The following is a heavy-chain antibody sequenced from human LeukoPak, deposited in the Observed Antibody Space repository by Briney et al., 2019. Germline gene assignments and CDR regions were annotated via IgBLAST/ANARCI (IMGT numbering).Heavy chain of an antibody. Sequence: GGSLRLSCAASGFTFSSYAMSWVRQAPGKGLEWVAVIWYDGSNKYYADSVKGRFTISRDNSKNTLYLQMNSLRAEDTAVYYCARGSITMIVGWEGLDAFDIWGQGTMVTVSS. V-gene: IGHV3-33*08. D-gene: IGHD3-22*01. CDR1: GFTFSSYA. CDR3: ARGSITMIVGWEGLDAFDI. J-gene: IGHJ3*02. CDR2: IWYDGSNK.